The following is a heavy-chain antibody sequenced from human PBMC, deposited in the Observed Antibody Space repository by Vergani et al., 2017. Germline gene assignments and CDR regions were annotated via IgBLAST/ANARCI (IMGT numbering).Heavy chain of an antibody. J-gene: IGHJ6*03. CDR2: IYTSGST. CDR1: GGSISSGSYY. D-gene: IGHD6-13*01. V-gene: IGHV4-61*02. Sequence: QVQLQESGPGLVKPSQTLSLTCTVSGGSISSGSYYWSWIRQPAGKGLEWIGRIYTSGSTNYNPSLKSRVTMSVDTSKNPFSLKLSSVTAADTAVYYCAREGVADHQAQCYYYYMDVWDKATTVTVSS. CDR3: AREGVADHQAQCYYYYMDV.